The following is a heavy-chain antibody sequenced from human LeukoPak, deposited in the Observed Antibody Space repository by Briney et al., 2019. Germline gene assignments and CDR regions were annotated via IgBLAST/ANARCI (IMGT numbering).Heavy chain of an antibody. CDR2: IVVGSGNT. CDR1: GFTFTSSA. V-gene: IGHV1-58*01. J-gene: IGHJ4*02. Sequence: SVKVSCKASGFTFTSSAVQWVRQARGQRLEWIGWIVVGSGNTNYAQKFQERVTITRDMSTSTAYMELSSLRSEDTAVYYCAADPIYYYDSSGYSVQRAFDYWGQGTLVTVS. D-gene: IGHD3-22*01. CDR3: AADPIYYYDSSGYSVQRAFDY.